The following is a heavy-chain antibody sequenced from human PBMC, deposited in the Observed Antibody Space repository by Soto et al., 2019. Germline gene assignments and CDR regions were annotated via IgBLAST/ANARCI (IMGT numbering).Heavy chain of an antibody. CDR1: GFTFSDHY. D-gene: IGHD6-19*01. J-gene: IGHJ6*02. CDR3: ARHLAVAYYYYYYGMDV. CDR2: TRNKANSYTT. Sequence: GSLRLSCAASGFTFSDHYMDWVRQAPGKGLEWVGRTRNKANSYTTEYAASVKGRFTISRDDSKNSLYLQMNSLKTEDTAVYYCARHLAVAYYYYYYGMDVWGQGTTVTVSS. V-gene: IGHV3-72*01.